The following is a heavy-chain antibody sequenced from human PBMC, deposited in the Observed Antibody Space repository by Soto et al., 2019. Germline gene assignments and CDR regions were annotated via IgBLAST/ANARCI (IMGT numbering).Heavy chain of an antibody. CDR1: GYTFTSYG. CDR2: ISAYNGNT. V-gene: IGHV1-18*01. D-gene: IGHD6-19*01. J-gene: IGHJ5*02. Sequence: ASVKVSCKASGYTFTSYGISWVRQAPGQGLEWMGWISAYNGNTNYAQKLQGRVTMTTDTSTSTAYMELSSLRSEDTAVYYCAQSPQWLGPYNWFDPWGQGTLVTVSS. CDR3: AQSPQWLGPYNWFDP.